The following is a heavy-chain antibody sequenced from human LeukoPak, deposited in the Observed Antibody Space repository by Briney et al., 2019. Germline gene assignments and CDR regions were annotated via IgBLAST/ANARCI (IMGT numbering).Heavy chain of an antibody. V-gene: IGHV3-30*18. J-gene: IGHJ4*02. CDR2: ISYAGNHK. CDR1: GFTFSSG. CDR3: AKGELHFNTCSFDY. Sequence: GGSLRLSCATSGFTFSSGMHWVRQAPGKGLEWVAVISYAGNHKYYGDSVKGRFTISRDNSRNTLYLQIVSLKTEDTAVYYCAKGELHFNTCSFDYWGQGTLVTVSS. D-gene: IGHD1-26*01.